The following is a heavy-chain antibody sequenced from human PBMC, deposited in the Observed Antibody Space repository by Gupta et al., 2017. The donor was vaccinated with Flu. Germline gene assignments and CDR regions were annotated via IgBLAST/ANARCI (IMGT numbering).Heavy chain of an antibody. J-gene: IGHJ4*02. Sequence: EVQLVESGGGLVQPGGSLRLYCAAYGFTFSDSWMNWVRQAPGKGVEWVANINQDGSTKNYVDSLKGRFTVSRDNAKNSLYLQMDSLRAEDTAVYFCARNRGWEQFDYWGQGTLVTVSS. CDR1: GFTFSDSW. D-gene: IGHD5-24*01. CDR2: INQDGSTK. CDR3: ARNRGWEQFDY. V-gene: IGHV3-7*01.